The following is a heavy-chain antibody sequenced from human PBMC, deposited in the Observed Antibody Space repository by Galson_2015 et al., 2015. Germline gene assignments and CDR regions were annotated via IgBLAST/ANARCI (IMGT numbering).Heavy chain of an antibody. J-gene: IGHJ4*02. CDR2: ISGSGGST. D-gene: IGHD2-15*01. CDR1: GFTFSSYA. Sequence: SLRLSCAASGFTFSSYAMSWVRQAPGKGLEWVSAISGSGGSTYYADSVKGRFTISRDNSKNTLYLQMNSLRAEDTAVYYCATCSGGSCSTVHFWGQGTLVTVSS. CDR3: ATCSGGSCSTVHF. V-gene: IGHV3-23*01.